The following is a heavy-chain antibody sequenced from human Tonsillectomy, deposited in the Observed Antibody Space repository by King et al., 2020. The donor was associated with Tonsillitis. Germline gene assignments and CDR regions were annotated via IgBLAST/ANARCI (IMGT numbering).Heavy chain of an antibody. CDR1: GFTFSSYT. CDR2: ISRSSSYI. J-gene: IGHJ6*02. D-gene: IGHD2-15*01. CDR3: AGDPSPELFYCSGVSCPVDYGMDV. Sequence: VQLVESGGGLVKPGGSLRLSCAASGFTFSSYTMNWVRQAPGKGLEWVSSISRSSSYIYNADSMKGRFTISRDNAKNSLYLQMNSLSAEDTAVYYCAGDPSPELFYCSGVSCPVDYGMDVWGQGTTVTVSS. V-gene: IGHV3-21*01.